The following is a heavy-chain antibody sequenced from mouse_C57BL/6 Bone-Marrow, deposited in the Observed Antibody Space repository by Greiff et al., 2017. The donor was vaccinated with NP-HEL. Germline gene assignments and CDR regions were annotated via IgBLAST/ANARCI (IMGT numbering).Heavy chain of an antibody. Sequence: VQLQQPGAELVRPGTSVQLSCKASGYTFTSYWMHWVQQRPGHGLEWIGVIDPSDSYPNYNQKVKGKATLTVDTSSSTAYMQLSSLTSEDSAVYYCARYDYGSSYHYAMDYWGQGTSVTVSS. J-gene: IGHJ4*01. CDR1: GYTFTSYW. D-gene: IGHD1-1*01. CDR2: IDPSDSYP. CDR3: ARYDYGSSYHYAMDY. V-gene: IGHV1-59*01.